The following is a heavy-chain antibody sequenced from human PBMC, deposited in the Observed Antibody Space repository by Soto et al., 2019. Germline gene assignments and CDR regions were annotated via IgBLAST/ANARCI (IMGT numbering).Heavy chain of an antibody. CDR2: IWYDGSNK. V-gene: IGHV3-33*01. Sequence: GGSLRLSCAASGFTFSSYGMHWVRQAPGKGLEWVAVIWYDGSNKYYADSVKGRFTISRDNSKNTLYLQMNSLRAEDTAVYYCARDGEGSGYSPFDYWGQRTLVTLSS. D-gene: IGHD3-3*01. CDR3: ARDGEGSGYSPFDY. J-gene: IGHJ4*02. CDR1: GFTFSSYG.